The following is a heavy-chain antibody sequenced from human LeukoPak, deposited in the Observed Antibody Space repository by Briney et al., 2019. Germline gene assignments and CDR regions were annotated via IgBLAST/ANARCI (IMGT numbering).Heavy chain of an antibody. CDR1: GDSISSYY. CDR2: IYYSGST. CDR3: ARNRHFDY. Sequence: SETLSLTCTVSGDSISSYYRSWIRQPPGKGLEWIGNIYYSGSTNYNPSLKSRITISVDTSKNQFSLKLSSVTAADTAVYYCARNRHFDYWGQGTLVTVSS. J-gene: IGHJ4*02. D-gene: IGHD1-14*01. V-gene: IGHV4-59*01.